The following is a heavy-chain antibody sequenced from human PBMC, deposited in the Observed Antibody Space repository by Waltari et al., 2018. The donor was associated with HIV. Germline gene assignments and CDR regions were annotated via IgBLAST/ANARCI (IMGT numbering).Heavy chain of an antibody. V-gene: IGHV4-39*07. J-gene: IGHJ6*02. D-gene: IGHD6-13*01. CDR1: GGSISSSSYY. CDR3: ARDLPYSSSWYYYYGMDV. Sequence: QLQLQESGPGLVKPSETLSLTCTVSGGSISSSSYYWGWIRQPPGKGLEWIGSIYYSGSTYYNPSLKSRVTISVDTSKNQFSLKLSSVTAADTAVYYCARDLPYSSSWYYYYGMDVWGQGTTVTVSS. CDR2: IYYSGST.